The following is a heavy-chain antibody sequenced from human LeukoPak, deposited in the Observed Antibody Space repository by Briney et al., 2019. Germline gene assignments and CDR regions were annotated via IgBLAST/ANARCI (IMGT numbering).Heavy chain of an antibody. V-gene: IGHV3-48*03. J-gene: IGHJ4*02. D-gene: IGHD1-26*01. CDR2: ITTSGTST. CDR3: VVHSATSCY. CDR1: GFTFSSYE. Sequence: PGGPLRLSCATSGFTFSSYEMNWVRQAPGKGLEWISYITTSGTSTYYADSVKGRFTISRDNGKTALSLQMNSLRAEDTAVYYCVVHSATSCYWGQGTLVTVSS.